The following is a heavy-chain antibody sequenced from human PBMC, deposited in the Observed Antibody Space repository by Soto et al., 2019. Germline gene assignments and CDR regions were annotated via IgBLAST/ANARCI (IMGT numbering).Heavy chain of an antibody. Sequence: SETLSLTCTVSGGSISSYYWSWIRQPPGKGLEWIGYIYYSGSTNYNPSLKSRVTISVDTSKNLFSLKLSSVTAADTAVYFCAREDDGGDRDYYGLDVWGQGTRSPSP. D-gene: IGHD2-21*02. CDR2: IYYSGST. CDR1: GGSISSYY. J-gene: IGHJ6*02. CDR3: AREDDGGDRDYYGLDV. V-gene: IGHV4-59*12.